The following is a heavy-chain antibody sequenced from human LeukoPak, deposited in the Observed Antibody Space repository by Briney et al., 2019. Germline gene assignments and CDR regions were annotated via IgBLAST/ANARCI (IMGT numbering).Heavy chain of an antibody. D-gene: IGHD2-15*01. CDR2: IKQDGSEK. Sequence: GGSLRLSCAASGFTFSSYWMSWVRQAPGKGLEWVANIKQDGSEKYYVDSVKGRFTISRDNAKNSLHLQMNSLRAEDTAVYYCARDLGYCSGGSCYRFDAFDIWGQGTMVTVSS. J-gene: IGHJ3*02. CDR1: GFTFSSYW. V-gene: IGHV3-7*01. CDR3: ARDLGYCSGGSCYRFDAFDI.